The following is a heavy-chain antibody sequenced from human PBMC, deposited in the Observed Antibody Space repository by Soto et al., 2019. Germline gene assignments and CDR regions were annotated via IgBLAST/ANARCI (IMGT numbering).Heavy chain of an antibody. CDR3: ARDTAAAGIFDY. CDR1: GYTFTSYG. D-gene: IGHD6-13*01. Sequence: QVQLVQSGAEVKKPGASVKVSCKASGYTFTSYGISWVRQAPGQGLEWMGWISAYNGNTNYAQKLQGRVTMTTDTSTRTAYMELRSLRSDYTAVYYWARDTAAAGIFDYWGQGTLVTVSS. V-gene: IGHV1-18*01. J-gene: IGHJ4*02. CDR2: ISAYNGNT.